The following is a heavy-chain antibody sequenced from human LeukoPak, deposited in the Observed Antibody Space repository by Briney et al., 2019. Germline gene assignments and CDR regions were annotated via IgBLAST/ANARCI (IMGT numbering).Heavy chain of an antibody. Sequence: GGSLRLSCAASGFTFSSYAMHWVRQAPGKGLEWVAVISYDGSNKYYADSVKGRFTISRDNSKNTLYLQMNSLRAEDTAVYYCARDPSGSDFWSGYYDYWGQGTLVTVSS. CDR3: ARDPSGSDFWSGYYDY. CDR1: GFTFSSYA. CDR2: ISYDGSNK. V-gene: IGHV3-30-3*01. D-gene: IGHD3-3*01. J-gene: IGHJ4*02.